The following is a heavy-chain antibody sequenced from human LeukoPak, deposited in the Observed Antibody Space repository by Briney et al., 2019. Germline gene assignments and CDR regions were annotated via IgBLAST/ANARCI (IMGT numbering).Heavy chain of an antibody. CDR2: IYHSGST. J-gene: IGHJ5*02. CDR3: ARASPNMNRLNWFDP. Sequence: PSETLSLTCTVSGYSISSGYYWGWIRQPPGKGLEWIGSIYHSGSTYYNPSLKSRVTISVDTSKNQFSLKLSSVTAADTAVYYCARASPNMNRLNWFDPWGQGTLVTVSS. V-gene: IGHV4-38-2*02. CDR1: GYSISSGYY. D-gene: IGHD1-14*01.